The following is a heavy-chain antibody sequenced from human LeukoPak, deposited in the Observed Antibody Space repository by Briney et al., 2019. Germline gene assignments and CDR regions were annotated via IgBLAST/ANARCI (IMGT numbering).Heavy chain of an antibody. J-gene: IGHJ4*02. CDR2: VSYDGINK. CDR1: GFTFSSYG. Sequence: PGGSLRLSCAAPGFTFSSYGMHWVRQAPGKGLEWVALVSYDGINKYYADSVKGRFTISRDNSKNTLYLQMNSLRAEDTAVYSCAKDLDHDYDDYGIDYWGQGTLVTVSS. CDR3: AKDLDHDYDDYGIDY. V-gene: IGHV3-30*18. D-gene: IGHD4-17*01.